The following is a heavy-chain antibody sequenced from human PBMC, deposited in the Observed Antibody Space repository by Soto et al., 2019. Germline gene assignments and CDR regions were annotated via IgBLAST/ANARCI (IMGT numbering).Heavy chain of an antibody. Sequence: ASVKVSCKASGYTFTSHALHWVRQAPGQRLEWMGWIDAGNGDTKHSQKFQGSVTITRDTSASTAYLELSSLRSSDTAVYYCARVGPGYGSSYYYYGMDVWGQGTTVTVSS. CDR3: ARVGPGYGSSYYYYGMDV. D-gene: IGHD6-13*01. CDR2: IDAGNGDT. V-gene: IGHV1-3*01. J-gene: IGHJ6*02. CDR1: GYTFTSHA.